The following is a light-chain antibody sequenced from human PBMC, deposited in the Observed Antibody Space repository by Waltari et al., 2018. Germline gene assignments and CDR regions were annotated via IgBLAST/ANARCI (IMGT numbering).Light chain of an antibody. V-gene: IGKV1-9*01. J-gene: IGKJ4*01. CDR2: VAS. Sequence: DIQLTQSPSFLSASVGDRVTITCRASPGISSSLAWYQQKPGLSPKLLLYVASTLQSGVPSRFSGSGSGTEFTLTISSLQPEDFATYYCLQCNSFPLTFGGGTKVEIK. CDR3: LQCNSFPLT. CDR1: PGISSS.